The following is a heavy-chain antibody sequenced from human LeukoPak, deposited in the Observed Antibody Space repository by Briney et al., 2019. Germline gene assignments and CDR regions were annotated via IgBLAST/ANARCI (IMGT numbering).Heavy chain of an antibody. V-gene: IGHV3-21*01. J-gene: IGHJ3*02. CDR1: GFTFSSYS. CDR2: ISSSSSYI. CDR3: ARQLNPGWSDAFDI. Sequence: SGGSLRLSCAASGFTFSSYSMNWVRQAPGKGLEWVSSISSSSSYIYYADSVKGRFTISRDNAKNSLYLQMNSLRAEDTAVYYCARQLNPGWSDAFDIWGQGTMVTVSS. D-gene: IGHD6-19*01.